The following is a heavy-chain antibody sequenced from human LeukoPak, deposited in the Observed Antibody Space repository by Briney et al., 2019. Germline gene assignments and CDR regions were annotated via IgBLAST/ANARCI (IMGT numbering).Heavy chain of an antibody. CDR3: AKDLLVGYCSRTSCSGDY. D-gene: IGHD2-2*03. V-gene: IGHV3-74*01. J-gene: IGHJ4*02. Sequence: GGSLRLSCAASGFTFNSHWMHWVRQAPGKGLVWVSRISSDESNTRYADSVKGRFTVSRDNSKSTVYLQMNSLRAEDTAVYYCAKDLLVGYCSRTSCSGDYWGQGTLVTVSS. CDR2: ISSDESNT. CDR1: GFTFNSHW.